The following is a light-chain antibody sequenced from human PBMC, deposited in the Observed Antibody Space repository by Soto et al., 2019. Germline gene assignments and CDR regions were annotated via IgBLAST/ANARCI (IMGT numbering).Light chain of an antibody. V-gene: IGKV3-20*01. Sequence: DIVLTQSPGTLSLSPGERATLSCRASQSVSSNYLAWYQQKPGQAPRLLIHGASTRATGVPDRFSGSGSGTDFTLTISRLEPEDFAVYHCQQYGSLSWTSGQWPKVDIK. CDR1: QSVSSNY. CDR2: GAS. J-gene: IGKJ1*01. CDR3: QQYGSLSWT.